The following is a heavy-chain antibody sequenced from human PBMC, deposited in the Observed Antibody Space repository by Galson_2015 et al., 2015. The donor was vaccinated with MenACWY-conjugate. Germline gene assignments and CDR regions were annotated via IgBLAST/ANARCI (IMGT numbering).Heavy chain of an antibody. CDR1: GASISSHH. J-gene: IGHJ4*02. CDR2: IRDTGSL. V-gene: IGHV4-59*08. D-gene: IGHD7-27*01. Sequence: ETLSLTCTVSGASISSHHWSWFRQPPGKGLEWIAYIRDTGSLKDNPSLKSRVTMSADKSNNRFSLRLISVTAADTAVYYCARLPTWGSSFGYFDYWGQGILVAVSS. CDR3: ARLPTWGSSFGYFDY.